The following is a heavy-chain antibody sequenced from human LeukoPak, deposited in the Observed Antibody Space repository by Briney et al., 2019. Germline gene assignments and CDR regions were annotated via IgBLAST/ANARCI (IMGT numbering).Heavy chain of an antibody. J-gene: IGHJ4*02. D-gene: IGHD6-19*01. CDR2: INHSGST. CDR3: ARGGWSPVDY. CDR1: GGSISSSSYY. V-gene: IGHV4-39*07. Sequence: SETLSLTCTVSGGSISSSSYYWGWIRQPPGKGLGWIGEINHSGSTNYNPSLKSRVTISVDTSKNQFSLKLSSVTAADTAVYYCARGGWSPVDYWGQGTLVTVSS.